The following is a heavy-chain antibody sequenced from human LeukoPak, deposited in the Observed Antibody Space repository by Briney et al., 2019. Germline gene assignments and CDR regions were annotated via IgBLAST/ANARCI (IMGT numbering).Heavy chain of an antibody. Sequence: ASVKVSCKASGYSFTGYYMHWVRQAPGQGLEWMGWINPCSGGTNYAQKFQGRVTMTRDTSISTAYMELSRLRSDDTAVYYCVRNRTKYCSSTSCPLDYWGQGTLVTVSS. V-gene: IGHV1-2*02. J-gene: IGHJ4*02. D-gene: IGHD2-2*01. CDR3: VRNRTKYCSSTSCPLDY. CDR2: INPCSGGT. CDR1: GYSFTGYY.